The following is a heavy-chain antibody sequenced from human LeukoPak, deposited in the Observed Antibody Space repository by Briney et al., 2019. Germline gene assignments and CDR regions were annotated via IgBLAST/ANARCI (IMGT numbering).Heavy chain of an antibody. CDR1: GYTFTGYY. J-gene: IGHJ6*02. V-gene: IGHV1-2*02. CDR3: HYYYYGMDV. Sequence: GASVKVSCKASGYTFTGYYMHWVRQAPGQGLEGMGWIIPNSGGTNYAQKFQGRVTMTRDTSISTAYMELSRLRFDDTAVYYCHYYYYGMDVWGQGTTVTVSS. CDR2: IIPNSGGT.